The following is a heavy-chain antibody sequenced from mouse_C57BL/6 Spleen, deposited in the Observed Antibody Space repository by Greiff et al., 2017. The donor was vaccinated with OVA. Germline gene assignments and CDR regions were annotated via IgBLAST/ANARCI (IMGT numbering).Heavy chain of an antibody. CDR2: IYPGDGDT. CDR1: GYAFSSSW. CDR3: ARVITTDWYFDV. J-gene: IGHJ1*03. V-gene: IGHV1-82*01. Sequence: VKLMESGPELVKPGASVKISCKASGYAFSSSWMNWVKQRPGKGLEWIGRIYPGDGDTNYNGKFKGKATLTADKSSSTAYMQLSSLTSEDSAVYFCARVITTDWYFDVWGTGTTVTVSS. D-gene: IGHD1-1*01.